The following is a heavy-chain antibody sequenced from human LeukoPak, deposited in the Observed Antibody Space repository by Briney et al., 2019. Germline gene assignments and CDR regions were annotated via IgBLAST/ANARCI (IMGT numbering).Heavy chain of an antibody. CDR1: GFTFSSYA. J-gene: IGHJ5*02. D-gene: IGHD1-26*01. Sequence: GGSLRLSCAASGFTFSSYAMSWVRQTPGKGLEWVSAISGSGGSTYYADSVKGRFTISRDTSKNTLYLQMNSLRAEDTAVYYCAKGRYSGSYYNWFDPWGQGTLVTVSS. CDR3: AKGRYSGSYYNWFDP. V-gene: IGHV3-23*01. CDR2: ISGSGGST.